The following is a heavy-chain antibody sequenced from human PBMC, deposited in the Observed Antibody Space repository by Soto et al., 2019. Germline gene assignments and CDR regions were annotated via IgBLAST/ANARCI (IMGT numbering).Heavy chain of an antibody. J-gene: IGHJ5*02. CDR3: AKVGQGFGELSHRDNWFDP. CDR1: GFTFSSYG. D-gene: IGHD3-10*01. CDR2: ISYDGSNK. V-gene: IGHV3-30*18. Sequence: GGSLRLSCAASGFTFSSYGMHWVRQAPGKGLEWVAVISYDGSNKYYADSVKGRFTISRDNSKNTLYLQMNSLRAEDTAVYYCAKVGQGFGELSHRDNWFDPWGQGTLVTVSS.